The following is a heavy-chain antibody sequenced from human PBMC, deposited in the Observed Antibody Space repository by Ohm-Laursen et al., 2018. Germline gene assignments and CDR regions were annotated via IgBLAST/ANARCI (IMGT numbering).Heavy chain of an antibody. J-gene: IGHJ4*02. CDR3: ARRVRSDY. V-gene: IGHV1-2*02. CDR1: GFTFSNHY. Sequence: ASVKVSCKAYGFTFSNHYMHWMRQAPGQGLEWVGWISPNSGDTNYAQKFQGRVTMTRNTSISTAYMELSSLRSEDTAVYYCARRVRSDYWGQGTLVTVSS. CDR2: ISPNSGDT.